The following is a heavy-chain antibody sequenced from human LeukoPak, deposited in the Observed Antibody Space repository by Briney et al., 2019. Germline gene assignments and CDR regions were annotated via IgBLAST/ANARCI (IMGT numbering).Heavy chain of an antibody. Sequence: SETLPLTCTVSGGSISSSSYYWGWIRQPPGKGLEWIGSTYYSGSTYYNPSLESRVTISVDTSKNQFSLKLSSVTAADTAVYYCARARSYSVDYWGQGTLVTVSS. CDR1: GGSISSSSYY. CDR2: TYYSGST. CDR3: ARARSYSVDY. V-gene: IGHV4-39*01. J-gene: IGHJ4*02. D-gene: IGHD1-26*01.